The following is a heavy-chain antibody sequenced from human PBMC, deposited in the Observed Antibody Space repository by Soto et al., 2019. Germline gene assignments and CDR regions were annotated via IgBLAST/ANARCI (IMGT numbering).Heavy chain of an antibody. CDR3: AREGLTGTIGLYYYYGMDV. Sequence: ETLSLTCTVSGGSVSSGSYYWSWIRQPPGKGLEWIGYIYYSGSTNYNPSLKSRVTISVDTSKNQFSLKLSSVTAADTAVYYCAREGLTGTIGLYYYYGMDVWGQGTTVTVSS. J-gene: IGHJ6*02. D-gene: IGHD1-7*01. V-gene: IGHV4-61*01. CDR1: GGSVSSGSYY. CDR2: IYYSGST.